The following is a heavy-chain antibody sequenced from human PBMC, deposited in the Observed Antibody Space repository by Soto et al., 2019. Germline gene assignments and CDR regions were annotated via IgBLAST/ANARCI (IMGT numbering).Heavy chain of an antibody. CDR3: AKAGNYNDRSGYYYFDH. Sequence: EVQLLESGGGMAQPGGSLRLSCEASGFIFNNYAMNWVRQAPGKGLEWVSSVSNSGGSTNYADSVTGRFTISRDNSKNTVSLQMNSLRVEDTAVYYCAKAGNYNDRSGYYYFDHSGQGMLVTVSS. V-gene: IGHV3-23*01. CDR2: VSNSGGST. CDR1: GFIFNNYA. D-gene: IGHD3-22*01. J-gene: IGHJ4*02.